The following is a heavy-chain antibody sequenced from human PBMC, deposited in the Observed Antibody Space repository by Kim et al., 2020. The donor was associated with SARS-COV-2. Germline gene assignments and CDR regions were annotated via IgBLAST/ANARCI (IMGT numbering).Heavy chain of an antibody. CDR3: ARVQSGSGSHQRRVYGMDV. CDR2: IIPILGIA. J-gene: IGHJ6*02. CDR1: GGTFSSYA. Sequence: SVKVSCKASGGTFSSYAISWVRQAPGQGLEWMGRIIPILGIANYAQKFQGRVTITADKSTSTAYMELSSLISEDTAVYYCARVQSGSGSHQRRVYGMDVWGQGTTVTVSS. V-gene: IGHV1-69*04. D-gene: IGHD3-10*01.